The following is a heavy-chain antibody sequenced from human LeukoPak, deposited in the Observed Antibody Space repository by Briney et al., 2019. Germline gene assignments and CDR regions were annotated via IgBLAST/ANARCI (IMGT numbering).Heavy chain of an antibody. CDR1: VGSFSGYY. D-gene: IGHD4-17*01. CDR3: ARDPTLRSSAYYYYYMDV. CDR2: INHSGTT. V-gene: IGHV4-34*01. Sequence: PSETLSLTCAVYVGSFSGYYWSWIRQPPGKGLEWIGEINHSGTTNYNPSLKSRVTMSVDTSKNQFSLNLSSVTAADTAVYYCARDPTLRSSAYYYYYMDVWGKGTTVTVSS. J-gene: IGHJ6*03.